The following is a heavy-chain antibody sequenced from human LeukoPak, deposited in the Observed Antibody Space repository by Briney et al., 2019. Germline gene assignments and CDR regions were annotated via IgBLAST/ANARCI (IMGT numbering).Heavy chain of an antibody. CDR3: ARADSGSYYTGLFDY. Sequence: AGGSLRLSCAASGFTFSSYAMSWVRQAPGKGLEWVSAISGSGGSTYYADSVKGRFTISRDNSKNTLYLQMNSLRDEDTAVYYCARADSGSYYTGLFDYWGQGTLVTVSS. J-gene: IGHJ4*02. D-gene: IGHD1-26*01. CDR2: ISGSGGST. V-gene: IGHV3-23*01. CDR1: GFTFSSYA.